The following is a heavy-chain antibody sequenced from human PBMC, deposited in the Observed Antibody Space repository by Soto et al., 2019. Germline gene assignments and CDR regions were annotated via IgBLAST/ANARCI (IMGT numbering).Heavy chain of an antibody. CDR2: MYYSGGS. CDR1: GASMNNYY. CDR3: VRSGHSFGGVM. J-gene: IGHJ4*02. D-gene: IGHD3-16*01. Sequence: SETLSLTCTVSGASMNNYYGSWVRQPPGKGLEWIGYMYYSGGSNSNPSLKGRVTISVDTSMNQISLKLTSVTAADTAVYYCVRSGHSFGGVMWGQGTLVTVSS. V-gene: IGHV4-59*01.